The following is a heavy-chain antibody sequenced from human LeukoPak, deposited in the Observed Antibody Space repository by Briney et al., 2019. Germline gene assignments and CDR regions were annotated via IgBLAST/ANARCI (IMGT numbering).Heavy chain of an antibody. V-gene: IGHV3-23*01. CDR3: AKHYYGSGSYYNAGGFDP. CDR2: ISGSGGST. Sequence: GGSLRLSCAASGFTFSSYGMSWVRQAPGEGPEWVSAISGSGGSTYYADCVKGRFTISRDNSKNALYLQMNSLRAEDTAVYYCAKHYYGSGSYYNAGGFDPWGQGTLVTVSS. CDR1: GFTFSSYG. J-gene: IGHJ5*02. D-gene: IGHD3-10*01.